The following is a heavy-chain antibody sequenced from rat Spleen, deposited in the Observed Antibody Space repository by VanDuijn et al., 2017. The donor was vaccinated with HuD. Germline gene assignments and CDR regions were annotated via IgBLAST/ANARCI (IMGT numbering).Heavy chain of an antibody. CDR3: TRGGYYRY. D-gene: IGHD1-1*01. V-gene: IGHV5S14*01. J-gene: IGHJ2*01. CDR2: INIGGGDT. CDR1: GLSFSNYG. Sequence: EVQLVEAGGGLVQPGRSLKLSCTASGLSFSNYGMAWVRQTLTKGLEWVAFINIGGGDTYYRDSVKGRFTISRDNAKNTQYLQMNSLRSEDTATYYCTRGGYYRYWGQGVMVTVSS.